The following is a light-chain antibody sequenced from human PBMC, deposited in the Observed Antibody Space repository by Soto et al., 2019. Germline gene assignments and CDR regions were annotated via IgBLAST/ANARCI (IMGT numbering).Light chain of an antibody. Sequence: DIVMTQSPDSLAVSLGERATINCKSSQRVLYSSSNKNYLAWYQQKPGQPPKLLIYWASTRASRVPDRFSGSGSGTDFTLTISSLQAEDVAVYYCQQYCSSPWTFGQGTKVEIK. CDR1: QRVLYSSSNKNY. CDR2: WAS. J-gene: IGKJ1*01. CDR3: QQYCSSPWT. V-gene: IGKV4-1*01.